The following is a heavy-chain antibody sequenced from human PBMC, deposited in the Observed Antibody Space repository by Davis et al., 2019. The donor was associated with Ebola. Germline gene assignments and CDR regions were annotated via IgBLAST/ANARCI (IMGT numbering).Heavy chain of an antibody. CDR2: ISSSSSYI. J-gene: IGHJ6*02. CDR3: ARLLYYDILTGSYYGMDV. Sequence: PGGSLRLSCAASGFTFSRYGMHWVRQAPGKGLEWVSSISSSSSYIYYADSVKGRFTISRDNAKNSLYLQMNSLRAEDTAVYYCARLLYYDILTGSYYGMDVWGQGTTVTVSS. CDR1: GFTFSRYG. V-gene: IGHV3-21*01. D-gene: IGHD3-9*01.